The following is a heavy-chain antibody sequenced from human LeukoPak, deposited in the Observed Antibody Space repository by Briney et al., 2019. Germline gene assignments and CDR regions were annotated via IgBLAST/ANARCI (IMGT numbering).Heavy chain of an antibody. J-gene: IGHJ6*04. V-gene: IGHV1-3*01. Sequence: ASVKVSCKASGYTFTSYALHWVRQAPGQRLEWMGWINAGNGNTKYSQKFQGRVTITRDTSARTAYMELSSLRSEDTAVYYCARSVRSSSLYGMDVWGKGTTVTVSS. CDR3: ARSVRSSSLYGMDV. CDR1: GYTFTSYA. CDR2: INAGNGNT. D-gene: IGHD6-13*01.